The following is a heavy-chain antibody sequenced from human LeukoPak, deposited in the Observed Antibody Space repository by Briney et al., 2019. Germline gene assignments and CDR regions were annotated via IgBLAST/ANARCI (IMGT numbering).Heavy chain of an antibody. J-gene: IGHJ2*01. Sequence: ASVKVSCKVSGYTLTELSMHWVRQAPGKGLEWMGGFDPEDGETIYAQKFQGRVTMTEDTSTDTAYMELSSLRSEDTAVYYCATTNGGNSFGFYWYFDLWGRGTLVTVSS. D-gene: IGHD4-23*01. V-gene: IGHV1-24*01. CDR3: ATTNGGNSFGFYWYFDL. CDR2: FDPEDGET. CDR1: GYTLTELS.